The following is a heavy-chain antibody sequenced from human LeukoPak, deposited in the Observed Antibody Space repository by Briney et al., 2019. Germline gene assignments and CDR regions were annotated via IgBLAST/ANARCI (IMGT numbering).Heavy chain of an antibody. CDR2: FYYSGST. CDR3: ARVGGSYFIDY. J-gene: IGHJ4*02. D-gene: IGHD1-26*01. V-gene: IGHV4-39*02. CDR1: GGSVSSGSYY. Sequence: SETLSLTCTVSGGSVSSGSYYWSWLRQPPGKGLEWIGSFYYSGSTYYNPSLYSRVTMSVDTSKNHFSLKLTSVTAADTAVYYCARVGGSYFIDYWGQGTLVTVSS.